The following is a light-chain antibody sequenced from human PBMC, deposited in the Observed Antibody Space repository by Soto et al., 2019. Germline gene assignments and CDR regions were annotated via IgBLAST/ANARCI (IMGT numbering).Light chain of an antibody. CDR1: QSVTTN. CDR2: RAS. V-gene: IGKV3-15*01. Sequence: IVMTQSPATLSVSTGERATLSCRASQSVTTNLAWYQQKPGQAPRLLIHRASTRATGVPARFSGSGSGTEFTLTISSLQSEDFAVYYCQRHKYSPSFGQGTNLEIK. CDR3: QRHKYSPS. J-gene: IGKJ2*01.